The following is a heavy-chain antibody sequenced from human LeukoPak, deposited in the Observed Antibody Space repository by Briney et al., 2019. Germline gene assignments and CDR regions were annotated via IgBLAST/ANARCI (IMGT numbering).Heavy chain of an antibody. CDR3: ARVFRVRYYFDY. CDR2: INHSGST. CDR1: GGSFSGYY. J-gene: IGHJ4*02. Sequence: TSETLSLTCAVYGGSFSGYYWSWIRQPPVKGLEWIGEINHSGSTNYNPSLKSRVTISVDTSKNQFSLKLSSVTAADTAVYYCARVFRVRYYFDYWGQGTLVTVSS. V-gene: IGHV4-34*01. D-gene: IGHD3-10*01.